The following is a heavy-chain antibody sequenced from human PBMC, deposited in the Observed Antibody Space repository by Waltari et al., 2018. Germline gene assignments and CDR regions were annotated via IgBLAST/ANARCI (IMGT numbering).Heavy chain of an antibody. CDR1: GGTFSSYA. J-gene: IGHJ6*03. D-gene: IGHD4-17*01. V-gene: IGHV1-69*04. CDR2: IIPTLGLA. CDR3: ARGGGGYGDYSGYYYYMDV. Sequence: QVQLVQSGAEVKKPGSSVKVSCKASGGTFSSYAISWVRQAPGQGLEWMGGIIPTLGLANSAQKFQGRVTIPADEPTSTAYMELSSRRSEDTSVYYCARGGGGYGDYSGYYYYMDVWGKGTTVTVSS.